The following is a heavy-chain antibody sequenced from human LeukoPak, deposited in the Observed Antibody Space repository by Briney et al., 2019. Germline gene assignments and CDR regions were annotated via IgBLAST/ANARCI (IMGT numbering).Heavy chain of an antibody. J-gene: IGHJ4*02. CDR1: GYTFTGYY. D-gene: IGHD6-13*01. CDR3: ASSLCRWSCFDY. CDR2: INPNSGGT. Sequence: GAPVMVFCKASGYTFTGYYMPRVRQAPGQGRDWMGRINPNSGGTNYAQKFQGRVPMTRDPSISTAYMELSRLRSDDTAVYYCASSLCRWSCFDYWGQGTLVTVSS. V-gene: IGHV1-2*06.